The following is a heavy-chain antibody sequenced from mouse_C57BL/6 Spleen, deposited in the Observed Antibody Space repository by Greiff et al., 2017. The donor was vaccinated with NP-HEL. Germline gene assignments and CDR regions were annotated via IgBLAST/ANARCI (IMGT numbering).Heavy chain of an antibody. J-gene: IGHJ4*01. V-gene: IGHV3-6*01. CDR2: ISYDGSN. CDR1: GYSITSGYY. CDR3: ARAGIYDGYHMDY. D-gene: IGHD2-3*01. Sequence: DVQLQESGPGLVKPSQSLSLTCSVTGYSITSGYYWNWIRQFPGNKLEWMGYISYDGSNNYNPSLKNRISITRDTSKNQFFLKLNSVTTEDTATYYCARAGIYDGYHMDYWGQGTSVTVSS.